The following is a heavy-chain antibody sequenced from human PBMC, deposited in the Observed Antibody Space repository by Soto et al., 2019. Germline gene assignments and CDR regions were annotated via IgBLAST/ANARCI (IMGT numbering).Heavy chain of an antibody. CDR2: INAGNGNT. J-gene: IGHJ6*02. Sequence: ASVKVSCKASGYTFTSYAMHLVRQAPGQRLEWMGWINAGNGNTKYSQKFQGRVTITRDTSASTAYMELSSLRSEDTAVYYCAREGPAPYYYYGMDGWGQGSTVTVAS. CDR1: GYTFTSYA. CDR3: AREGPAPYYYYGMDG. V-gene: IGHV1-3*01.